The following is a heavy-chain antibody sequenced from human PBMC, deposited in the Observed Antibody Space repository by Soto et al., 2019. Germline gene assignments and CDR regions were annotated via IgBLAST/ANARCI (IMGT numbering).Heavy chain of an antibody. V-gene: IGHV1-8*01. CDR2: MNPNSGNT. D-gene: IGHD5-18*01. J-gene: IGHJ6*02. Sequence: ASVKVSCKASGYTFTSYDINWVRQATGQGLEWMGWMNPNSGNTGYAQKFQGRATMTRNTSISTAYMELSSLRAEDTAVYYCAKDLSGYSPDDGMDVWGQGTTVTVSS. CDR3: AKDLSGYSPDDGMDV. CDR1: GYTFTSYD.